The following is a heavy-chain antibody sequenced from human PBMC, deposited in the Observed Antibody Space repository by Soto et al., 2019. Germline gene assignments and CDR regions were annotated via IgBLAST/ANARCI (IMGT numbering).Heavy chain of an antibody. CDR2: ISAYNGNT. CDR1: AYT. Sequence: QVQLVQSGAKVKKPGATLKVSCKAPAYTCSWVRQAPGQGLEWMGWISAYNGNTKDAQKFQGRVTMSTDTSTGKAYVGLRRLRSDAMAVYYCARQNDRGVYYYYGMDVWGQGTMVTVSS. CDR3: ARQNDRGVYYYYGMDV. V-gene: IGHV1-18*03. J-gene: IGHJ6*02. D-gene: IGHD3-22*01.